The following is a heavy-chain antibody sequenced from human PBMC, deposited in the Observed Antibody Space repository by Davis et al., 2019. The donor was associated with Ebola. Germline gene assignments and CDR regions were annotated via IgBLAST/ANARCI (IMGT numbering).Heavy chain of an antibody. Sequence: PGGSLRLSCAASGFTFSDYYMSWIRQAPGKGLEWVSYISSSSSYTNYADSVKGRSTISRDNSKNMLYLQMNSLRAEDTAVYYCAKPDGPDYWGRGTLVTVSS. CDR1: GFTFSDYY. CDR2: ISSSSSYT. V-gene: IGHV3-11*03. D-gene: IGHD2-8*01. J-gene: IGHJ4*02. CDR3: AKPDGPDY.